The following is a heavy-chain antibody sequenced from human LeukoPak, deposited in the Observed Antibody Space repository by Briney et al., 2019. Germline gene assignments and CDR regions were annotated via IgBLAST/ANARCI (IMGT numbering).Heavy chain of an antibody. CDR2: IIPIFGTA. J-gene: IGHJ3*02. CDR1: GGTFSSYA. V-gene: IGHV1-69*13. Sequence: SVKVSCKASGGTFSSYAISWVRQAPGQGLEWMGVIIPIFGTANYAQKFQGRVTITADESTSTAYMELSSLRSEDTAVYLCARRVGVTEISGAFDIWGQGTMVTVSS. D-gene: IGHD2-21*02. CDR3: ARRVGVTEISGAFDI.